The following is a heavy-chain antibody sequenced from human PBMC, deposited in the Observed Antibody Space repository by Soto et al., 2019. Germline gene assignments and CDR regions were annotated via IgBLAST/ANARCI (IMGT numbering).Heavy chain of an antibody. Sequence: QVQLVQSGAEVKKPGASVKVSCKASGYTFTGYYMHWVRQAPGQGLEWMGWINPNSGGTNYAQKFQGWVTMTRDTSISTAYMELSRLRSDDTAVYYCARGVVVVPAAMYWFDPWGNGTLVTVSS. CDR2: INPNSGGT. CDR1: GYTFTGYY. J-gene: IGHJ5*02. D-gene: IGHD2-2*01. CDR3: ARGVVVVPAAMYWFDP. V-gene: IGHV1-2*04.